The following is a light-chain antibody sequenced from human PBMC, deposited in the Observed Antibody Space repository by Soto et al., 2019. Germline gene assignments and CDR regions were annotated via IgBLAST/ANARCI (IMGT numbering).Light chain of an antibody. J-gene: IGKJ2*02. Sequence: DIQMTQSPSTLSASVGDRVTITCRASQTISSWLAWYQQRPGKAPKVLIYKASNLGSGVPSRFSGSGSGTEFSLTIRSLQPDDFATYYCQQYNSFPCTFGKGTKLEI. CDR3: QQYNSFPCT. V-gene: IGKV1-5*03. CDR1: QTISSW. CDR2: KAS.